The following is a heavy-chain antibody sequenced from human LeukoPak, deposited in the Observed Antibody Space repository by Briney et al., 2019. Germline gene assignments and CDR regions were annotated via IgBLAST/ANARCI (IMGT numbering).Heavy chain of an antibody. Sequence: GGSLRLSCAASGFTFSTYAMSWVRQAPGKGLEWVSAISGSGGSTYYADSVKGRFTISGDNSKNTLYLQMNSLRAEDTAVYYCAKVREQQLVATSKNYYYYYMDVWGKGTTVTVSS. D-gene: IGHD6-13*01. CDR3: AKVREQQLVATSKNYYYYYMDV. J-gene: IGHJ6*03. CDR1: GFTFSTYA. CDR2: ISGSGGST. V-gene: IGHV3-23*01.